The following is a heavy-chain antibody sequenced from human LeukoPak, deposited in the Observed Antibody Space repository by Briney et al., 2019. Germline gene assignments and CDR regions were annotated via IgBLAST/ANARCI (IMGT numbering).Heavy chain of an antibody. CDR2: IYLDGKA. J-gene: IGHJ4*02. D-gene: IGHD2-15*01. V-gene: IGHV3-66*01. CDR3: ARDAEGSLAN. CDR1: GFTVSNKY. Sequence: GGSLRLTCTASGFTVSNKYMNGVRQPPGRGLEGVPVIYLDGKADYADSVKGRFTISRDDSKNTMYLQMNSLRDEDTAVYYCARDAEGSLANWGQGTLVTVSP.